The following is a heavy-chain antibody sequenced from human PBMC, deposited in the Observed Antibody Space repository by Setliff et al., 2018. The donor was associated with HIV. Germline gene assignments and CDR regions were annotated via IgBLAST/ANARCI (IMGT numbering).Heavy chain of an antibody. CDR3: ARCYYDSSGPTDAFDI. J-gene: IGHJ3*02. CDR2: INPSGGRT. CDR1: GYTFTNYY. Sequence: ASVKVSCKASGYTFTNYYIHWVRQAPGQGLEWMGLINPSGGRTNYAQKFQGRVTITADESTSTAYMELSSLRSEDTAVYYCARCYYDSSGPTDAFDIWGQGTVVTVSS. V-gene: IGHV1-46*01. D-gene: IGHD3-22*01.